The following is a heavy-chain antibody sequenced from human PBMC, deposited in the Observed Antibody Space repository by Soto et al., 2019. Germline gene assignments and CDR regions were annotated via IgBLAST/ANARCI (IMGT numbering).Heavy chain of an antibody. J-gene: IGHJ3*02. V-gene: IGHV3-66*01. Sequence: GGSLRLSCAASGFTVSSNYMSWVRQAPGKGLEWVSVIYSGGSTYYADSVKGRFTISRDNSKNTLYLQMNSLRAEDTAVYYCARVVLVPAAMLDAFDIWGQGTMVTVSS. CDR3: ARVVLVPAAMLDAFDI. D-gene: IGHD2-2*01. CDR1: GFTVSSNY. CDR2: IYSGGST.